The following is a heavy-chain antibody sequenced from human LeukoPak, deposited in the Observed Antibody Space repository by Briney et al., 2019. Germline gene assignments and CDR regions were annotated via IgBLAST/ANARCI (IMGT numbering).Heavy chain of an antibody. Sequence: SETLSLTCTVSGGSISSYYWSWIPQPAGKGLEWSGRIYTSGSTNYNPSLKSRVTMSVDTSKNQFSRKLSSVTAADTAVYYCAITIVSSGWFVSYYGMDVWGQGTTVTVSS. CDR1: GGSISSYY. V-gene: IGHV4-4*07. D-gene: IGHD6-19*01. CDR2: IYTSGST. CDR3: AITIVSSGWFVSYYGMDV. J-gene: IGHJ6*02.